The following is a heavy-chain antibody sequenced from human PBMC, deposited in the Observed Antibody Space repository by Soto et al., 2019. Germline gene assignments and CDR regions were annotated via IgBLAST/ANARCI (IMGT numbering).Heavy chain of an antibody. CDR1: GGSFSGYY. J-gene: IGHJ4*02. V-gene: IGHV4-30-4*01. CDR3: ARVRSGYYRVDY. Sequence: PSETLSLTCAVSGGSFSGYYWSWIRQPPGKGLEWIVYIHDSGTTYHNPSLKNRLTISVDPSKNQFSLRLRSVTAADTAVYYCARVRSGYYRVDYWGQGTLVTVS. CDR2: IHDSGTT. D-gene: IGHD3-3*01.